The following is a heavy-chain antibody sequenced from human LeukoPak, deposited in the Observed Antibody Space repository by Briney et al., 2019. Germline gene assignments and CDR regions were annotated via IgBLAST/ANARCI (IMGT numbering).Heavy chain of an antibody. V-gene: IGHV4-39*07. D-gene: IGHD4-17*01. Sequence: SETLSLTCTVSGGSISSSSYYWGWIRQPPGKGLEWIGSIYYSGSTNYNPSLKSRVTISVDTSKNQFSLKLSSVTAADTAVYYCASGLRGAFDIWGQGTMVTVSS. CDR3: ASGLRGAFDI. J-gene: IGHJ3*02. CDR1: GGSISSSSYY. CDR2: IYYSGST.